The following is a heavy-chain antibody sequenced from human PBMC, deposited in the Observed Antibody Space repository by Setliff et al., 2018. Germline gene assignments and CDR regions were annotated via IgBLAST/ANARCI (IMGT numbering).Heavy chain of an antibody. D-gene: IGHD7-27*01. Sequence: SETLSLTCTVSGGSISSGSYYWSWIRQPAGKGLEWIGYIYYSGSTNYNPSLKSRVTMSVATFENHFSLKLNSLTAADTAVYYCARVTNWGLDLRFDPWGQGILVTVSS. V-gene: IGHV4-61*10. CDR1: GGSISSGSYY. CDR3: ARVTNWGLDLRFDP. J-gene: IGHJ5*02. CDR2: IYYSGST.